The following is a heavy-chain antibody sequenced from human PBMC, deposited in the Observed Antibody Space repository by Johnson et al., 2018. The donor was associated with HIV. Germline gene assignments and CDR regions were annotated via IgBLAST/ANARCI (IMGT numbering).Heavy chain of an antibody. CDR1: GFTVSSNY. J-gene: IGHJ3*02. CDR2: IWYDGSNE. CDR3: AKGQVARGAFDI. V-gene: IGHV3-33*06. Sequence: QVQLVESGGGLVQPGGSLRLSCAASGFTVSSNYMSWVRQAPGKGLEWLSVIWYDGSNEYYADSVKGRFTISRDNSKNTLYLHMSSLRLEDTAVYYCAKGQVARGAFDIWGQGTTVTVSS.